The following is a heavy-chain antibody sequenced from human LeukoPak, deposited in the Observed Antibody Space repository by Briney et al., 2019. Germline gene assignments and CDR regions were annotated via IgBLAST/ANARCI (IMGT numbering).Heavy chain of an antibody. CDR1: AFTFSSYS. CDR2: ISSSSSYI. Sequence: GGSLRLSCAASAFTFSSYSMNWVRQAPGKGLEWVSSISSSSSYIYYADSVKGRFTISRDNAKNSLYLQMNSLGAEDTAVYYCARGSGVVITPDAFDIWGQGTMVTVSS. CDR3: ARGSGVVITPDAFDI. D-gene: IGHD3-3*01. J-gene: IGHJ3*02. V-gene: IGHV3-21*01.